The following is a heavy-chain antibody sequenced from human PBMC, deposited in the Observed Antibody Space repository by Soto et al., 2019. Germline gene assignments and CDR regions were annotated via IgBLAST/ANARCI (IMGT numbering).Heavy chain of an antibody. J-gene: IGHJ3*02. CDR2: ISTNGDST. CDR3: ARGGGYYYDSSGYYYAHGAFDI. V-gene: IGHV3-64D*06. D-gene: IGHD3-22*01. Sequence: PGGSLRLSCSASGFSFSDSGMHWVRQAPGNVLEYVSGISTNGDSTYYADSVKGRFTISRDNSKNTLYLQMNSLRLGDTAVYYCARGGGYYYDSSGYYYAHGAFDIWGQGTMVTVSS. CDR1: GFSFSDSG.